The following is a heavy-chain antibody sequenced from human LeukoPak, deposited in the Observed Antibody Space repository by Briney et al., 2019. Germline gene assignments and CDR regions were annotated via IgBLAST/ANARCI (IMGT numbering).Heavy chain of an antibody. V-gene: IGHV3-23*01. D-gene: IGHD3-22*01. Sequence: PGGSLRLSCAASGFTFSSYAMSWVRQAPGKGLEWVTAISGGGGTTYYANSVKGRFTISRDNSKNTLYLQMNSLRAEDTAVYYCAKVYYYDSSGYYYGLAYYFDYWGQGTLVTVSS. CDR2: ISGGGGTT. CDR3: AKVYYYDSSGYYYGLAYYFDY. J-gene: IGHJ4*02. CDR1: GFTFSSYA.